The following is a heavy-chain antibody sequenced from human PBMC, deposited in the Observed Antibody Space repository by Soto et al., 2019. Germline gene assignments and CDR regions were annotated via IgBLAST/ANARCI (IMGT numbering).Heavy chain of an antibody. Sequence: PGESLESSCQRPGYSFTIYCIGWVLQVSGKGLEWMGIIYPGDSDTRYSPSFQGQVTISADKSISTAYLQWSSLKASDTAMYYCARHSAEYSSLEGGMDVWGQGTTVTVSS. CDR2: IYPGDSDT. J-gene: IGHJ6*02. CDR3: ARHSAEYSSLEGGMDV. D-gene: IGHD6-6*01. V-gene: IGHV5-51*01. CDR1: GYSFTIYC.